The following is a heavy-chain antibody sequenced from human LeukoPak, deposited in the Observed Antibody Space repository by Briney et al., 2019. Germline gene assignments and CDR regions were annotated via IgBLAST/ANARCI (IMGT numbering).Heavy chain of an antibody. V-gene: IGHV1-18*01. CDR2: ISAYNGNT. Sequence: GASVKVSCKASGYTFTSYGISWVRQAPGQGLEWMGWISAYNGNTNYAQKLQGRVTMTTDTSTSTAYMELRSLRSDDTAVYYCAREYSGYDRAHFDYWGQGTLVTVSS. D-gene: IGHD5-12*01. CDR3: AREYSGYDRAHFDY. CDR1: GYTFTSYG. J-gene: IGHJ4*02.